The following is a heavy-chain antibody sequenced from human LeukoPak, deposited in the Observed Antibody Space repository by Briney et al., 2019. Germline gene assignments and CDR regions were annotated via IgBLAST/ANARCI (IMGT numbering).Heavy chain of an antibody. CDR3: ARGAHENSGYSPFDY. Sequence: SETLSLTCTVSGGSISSGDYYWSWIRQPPGKGLEWIGYIYYSGSTYYNPSLKSRVTISADTPNNQFSLKLSSVTAADTAVYWCARGAHENSGYSPFDYWGQGTLVTVSS. J-gene: IGHJ4*02. D-gene: IGHD3-22*01. CDR2: IYYSGST. V-gene: IGHV4-30-4*01. CDR1: GGSISSGDYY.